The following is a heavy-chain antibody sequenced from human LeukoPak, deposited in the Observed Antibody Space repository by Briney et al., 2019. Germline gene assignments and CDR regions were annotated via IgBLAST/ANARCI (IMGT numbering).Heavy chain of an antibody. D-gene: IGHD1-26*01. CDR2: LNPNSGNI. CDR3: ARTYGSYPFDY. V-gene: IGHV1-8*03. Sequence: ASVKVSCKASGYTFTSYDINWVRQATGQGLEWMGWLNPNSGNIGYAQKFQGRVTITRNTSISTAYMELSSLRSDDTAVYYCARTYGSYPFDYWGQGILVTVSS. J-gene: IGHJ4*02. CDR1: GYTFTSYD.